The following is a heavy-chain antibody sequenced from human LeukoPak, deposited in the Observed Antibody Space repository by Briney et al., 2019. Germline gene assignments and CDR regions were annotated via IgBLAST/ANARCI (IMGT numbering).Heavy chain of an antibody. D-gene: IGHD3-22*01. CDR1: SYSISSGFY. Sequence: SETLSLTCSVSSYSISSGFYWGWIRQPPGKGLEWIGSIFHSGSTYYNPSLKSRVTTSLDTSKNQFSLKLNSVTAADTAVYYCARANYYDTSGYSRGAFDIWGQGTMVTVSS. J-gene: IGHJ3*02. CDR2: IFHSGST. V-gene: IGHV4-38-2*02. CDR3: ARANYYDTSGYSRGAFDI.